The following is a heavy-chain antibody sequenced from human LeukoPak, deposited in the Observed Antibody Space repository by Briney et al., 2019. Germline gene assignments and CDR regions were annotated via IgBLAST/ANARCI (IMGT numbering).Heavy chain of an antibody. CDR1: GGSISSYY. CDR3: ARHQWDPYNWFDP. J-gene: IGHJ5*02. V-gene: IGHV4-59*08. CDR2: IYYSGST. D-gene: IGHD1-26*01. Sequence: SETVSLTCTVSGGSISSYYWSWIRQPPGKGLEWIGYIYYSGSTHYNPSLKSRVTISVDTSKNQFSLKLSSVTAADTAVYYCARHQWDPYNWFDPWGQGTLVT.